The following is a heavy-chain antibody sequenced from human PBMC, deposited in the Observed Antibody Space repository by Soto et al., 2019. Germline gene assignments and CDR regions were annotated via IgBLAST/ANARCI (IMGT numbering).Heavy chain of an antibody. Sequence: ASVKVSCKASGYTFTDYYIHWVRQAPGQGLEWMGWMNPKSGATFYAQKFQGWVTVTRDTSISTAYVELSRLTSDDTAVYYCARDPTGGVTPCDLWGQGTLVTVSS. V-gene: IGHV1-2*04. CDR1: GYTFTDYY. CDR2: MNPKSGAT. J-gene: IGHJ5*02. CDR3: ARDPTGGVTPCDL. D-gene: IGHD3-16*01.